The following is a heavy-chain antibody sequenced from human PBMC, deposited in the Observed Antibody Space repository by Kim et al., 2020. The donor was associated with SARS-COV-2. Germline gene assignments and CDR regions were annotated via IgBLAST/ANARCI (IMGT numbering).Heavy chain of an antibody. CDR2: IRSKAYGGTT. Sequence: GGSLRLSCTASGFTFGDYAMSWFRQAPGKGLEWVGFIRSKAYGGTTEYAASVKGRFTISRDDSKSIAYLQMNSLKTEDTAVYYCTRDWDHGGYSCYYFDYWGQGTLVTVSS. D-gene: IGHD5-12*01. J-gene: IGHJ4*02. V-gene: IGHV3-49*03. CDR3: TRDWDHGGYSCYYFDY. CDR1: GFTFGDYA.